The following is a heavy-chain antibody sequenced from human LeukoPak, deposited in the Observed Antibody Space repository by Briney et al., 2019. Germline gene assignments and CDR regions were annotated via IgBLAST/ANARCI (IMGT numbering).Heavy chain of an antibody. CDR2: LYKSGST. J-gene: IGHJ5*02. D-gene: IGHD2-15*01. CDR3: VRQWAEWLLLRGWVDP. V-gene: IGHV4-39*01. CDR1: GGSISTSSHY. Sequence: PSETLSLTCSVSGGSISTSSHYWGWFRQPPGKGLEWIGSLYKSGSTYYNASLSGRATVSVDTSKNQFSLKLNYVTAADTAVYYCVRQWAEWLLLRGWVDPWGQGILVTVSS.